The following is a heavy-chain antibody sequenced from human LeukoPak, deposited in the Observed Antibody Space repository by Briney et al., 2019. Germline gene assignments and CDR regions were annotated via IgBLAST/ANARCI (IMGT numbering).Heavy chain of an antibody. J-gene: IGHJ4*02. V-gene: IGHV3-7*01. D-gene: IGHD4-11*01. CDR3: ARDNDYSYYFDY. CDR1: GFTFSSYS. Sequence: GGSLRLSCAASGFTFSSYSMNWVRQAPGKGLEWVANIKQDGSEKYYVDSVKGRFTISRDNAKNSLYLQMNSLRAEDTAVYYCARDNDYSYYFDYWGQGTLVTVSS. CDR2: IKQDGSEK.